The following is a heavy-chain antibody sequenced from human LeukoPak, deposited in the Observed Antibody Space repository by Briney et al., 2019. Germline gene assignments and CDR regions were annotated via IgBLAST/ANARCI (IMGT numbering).Heavy chain of an antibody. J-gene: IGHJ4*02. CDR2: ISYDGSNK. V-gene: IGHV3-30*04. Sequence: GGSLRLSCAASGFTFSSYAMHWVRQAPGKGLEGVAVISYDGSNKYYADSVKGRFTISRDNSKNTLYLQMNSLRAEDTAVYYCAKDVSSIAARPIDYWGQGTLVTVSS. CDR3: AKDVSSIAARPIDY. CDR1: GFTFSSYA. D-gene: IGHD6-6*01.